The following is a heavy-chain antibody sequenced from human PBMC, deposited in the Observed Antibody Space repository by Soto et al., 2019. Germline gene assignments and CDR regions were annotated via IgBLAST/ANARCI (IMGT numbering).Heavy chain of an antibody. CDR2: ISGSGGST. CDR1: GFTFSSYA. Sequence: GGSLRLSCAASGFTFSSYAMSWVRQAPGKGLEWVSAISGSGGSTYYADSGKGRFTISRDNSKNTLYLQMNSLRAEDTAVYYCAKRSIGGGKYRLPELPDYWGQGTLVTVSS. D-gene: IGHD2-15*01. CDR3: AKRSIGGGKYRLPELPDY. J-gene: IGHJ4*02. V-gene: IGHV3-23*01.